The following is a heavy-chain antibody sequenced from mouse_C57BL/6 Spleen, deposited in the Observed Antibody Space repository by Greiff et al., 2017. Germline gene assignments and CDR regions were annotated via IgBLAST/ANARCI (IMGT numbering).Heavy chain of an antibody. CDR2: IYPGDGDT. V-gene: IGHV1-82*01. CDR1: GYAFSSSW. CDR3: GLGRGDY. J-gene: IGHJ2*01. Sequence: QVQLQQSGPELVKPGASVKISCKASGYAFSSSWMNWVKQRPGKGLEWIGRIYPGDGDTNYNGKFKGKATLTADKSSSTAYMQLSSLTSEDSAVYFCGLGRGDYWGQGTTLTVSS. D-gene: IGHD4-1*01.